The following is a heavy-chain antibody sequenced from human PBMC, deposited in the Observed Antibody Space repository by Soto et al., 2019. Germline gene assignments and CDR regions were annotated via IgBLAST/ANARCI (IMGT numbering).Heavy chain of an antibody. Sequence: GGSLRLSCTTSGFTFSNYGMHWVRQAPGKGLEYVSGITSNGGSTFYADSVKGRFIISRDNSQNTVYLQMSSLTTADTAVYYCLVASAAYWGQGTQVTVSS. CDR1: GFTFSNYG. J-gene: IGHJ4*02. CDR3: LVASAAY. V-gene: IGHV3-64D*06. CDR2: ITSNGGST. D-gene: IGHD6-13*01.